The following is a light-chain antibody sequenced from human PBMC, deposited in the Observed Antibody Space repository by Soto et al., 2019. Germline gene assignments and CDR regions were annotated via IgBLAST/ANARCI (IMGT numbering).Light chain of an antibody. V-gene: IGKV3-20*01. Sequence: EIVLTQSPDTLSFSPGERATLTCRASQSVSGSYLAWFQQKPGQAPRLLIYGASSRATDIPDRFSGSGSGTDFTLTISRLEPEDFAVYYCQQYATSPLTFGHGTKVDIK. CDR1: QSVSGSY. CDR3: QQYATSPLT. J-gene: IGKJ1*01. CDR2: GAS.